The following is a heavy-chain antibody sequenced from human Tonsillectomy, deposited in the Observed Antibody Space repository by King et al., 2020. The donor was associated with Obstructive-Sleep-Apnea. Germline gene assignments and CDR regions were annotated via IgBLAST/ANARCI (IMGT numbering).Heavy chain of an antibody. CDR1: GGCISSYY. V-gene: IGHV4-59*08. D-gene: IGHD6-13*01. J-gene: IGHJ2*01. CDR3: ARYYLWDIAAAGTGYFDL. Sequence: QLQESGPGLVKPSETLSLTCTVSGGCISSYYWSWIRQPPGKGLEWIGYIYYSGSTNYNPSLKSRVTISVDTSKNQFSLKLSSVTAADTAVDYCARYYLWDIAAAGTGYFDLWGRGTLVTVSS. CDR2: IYYSGST.